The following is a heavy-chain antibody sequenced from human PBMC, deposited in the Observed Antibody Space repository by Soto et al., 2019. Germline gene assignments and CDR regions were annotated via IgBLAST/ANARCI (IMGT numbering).Heavy chain of an antibody. J-gene: IGHJ4*02. Sequence: SSVKVSCKGSGCTFGWDGMHWVRPAPSQGLEWLGWINAINGDTKYSQRFQGRLTVSRDTSANAAYLQLSSLRFEDTAVYYCERSGGYFFPFDCWGQGTLVTVSS. V-gene: IGHV1-3*01. CDR1: GCTFGWDG. CDR2: INAINGDT. D-gene: IGHD3-22*01. CDR3: ERSGGYFFPFDC.